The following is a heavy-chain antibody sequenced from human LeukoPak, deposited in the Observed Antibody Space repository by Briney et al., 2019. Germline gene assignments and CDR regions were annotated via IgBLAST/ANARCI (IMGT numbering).Heavy chain of an antibody. CDR2: ISYDGSNK. D-gene: IGHD3-16*01. Sequence: QPGRSLRLSCAASGFTFSNYDMHWVRQAPGKGLEWVAVISYDGSNKDYADSVKGQFTISRDNTKNTLFLQMNSLRAEDTAVYYCAKEVRGDAFDIWGQGTMVTVSS. J-gene: IGHJ3*02. CDR1: GFTFSNYD. V-gene: IGHV3-30*18. CDR3: AKEVRGDAFDI.